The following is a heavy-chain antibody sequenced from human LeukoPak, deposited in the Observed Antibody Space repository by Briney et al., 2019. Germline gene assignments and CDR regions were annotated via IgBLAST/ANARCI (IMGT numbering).Heavy chain of an antibody. CDR2: IWYDGSNK. J-gene: IGHJ5*02. V-gene: IGHV3-33*01. Sequence: GGSLRLSRAASGFTFSSYGMHWVRQAPGKGLEWVAVIWYDGSNKYYADSVKGRFTISRDNSKNTLYLQMNSLRAEDTAVYYCARGGQWLGYNWFDPWGQGTLVTVSS. CDR3: ARGGQWLGYNWFDP. CDR1: GFTFSSYG. D-gene: IGHD6-19*01.